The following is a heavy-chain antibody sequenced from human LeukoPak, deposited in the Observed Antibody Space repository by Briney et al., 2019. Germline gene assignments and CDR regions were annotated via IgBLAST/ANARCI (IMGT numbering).Heavy chain of an antibody. V-gene: IGHV4-59*01. J-gene: IGHJ4*02. CDR1: GGSISTYY. Sequence: SETLSLTCTLSGGSISTYYWSWIRPPPGKGLEWIGYIYHSGSTNYNPSFKSRVTISVDTSKNQFSLKLSSVTAADTAVYYCARGGGYASPIGYWGQGALVTVSS. CDR3: ARGGGYASPIGY. CDR2: IYHSGST. D-gene: IGHD5-12*01.